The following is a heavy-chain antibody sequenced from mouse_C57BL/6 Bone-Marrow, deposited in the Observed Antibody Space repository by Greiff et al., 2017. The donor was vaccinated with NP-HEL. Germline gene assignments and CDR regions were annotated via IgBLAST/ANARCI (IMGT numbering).Heavy chain of an antibody. CDR2: ISSGGSYT. CDR1: GFTFSSYG. J-gene: IGHJ2*01. CDR3: ARRGVWNFDY. Sequence: EVKVVESGGDLVKPGGSLKLSCAASGFTFSSYGMSWVRQTPDKRLEWVATISSGGSYTYYPDSVKGRFTMSRDNAKNTLYLQMSSLKSEDTAMYYCARRGVWNFDYWGQGNTLTVSS. V-gene: IGHV5-6*02.